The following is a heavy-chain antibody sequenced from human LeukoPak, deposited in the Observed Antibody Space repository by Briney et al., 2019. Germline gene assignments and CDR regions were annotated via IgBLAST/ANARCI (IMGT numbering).Heavy chain of an antibody. CDR1: GFTFSSYE. V-gene: IGHV3-7*01. D-gene: IGHD1-1*01. CDR2: IKQDGSEK. J-gene: IGHJ4*02. CDR3: ARERQLERLAFGKEGSAFDY. Sequence: PGGSLRLSCAASGFTFSSYEMNWVRQAPGKGLEWVANIKQDGSEKYYVDSVKGRFTISRDNAKNSLYLQMNRLRAEDTAVYYCARERQLERLAFGKEGSAFDYWGQGTLVTVSS.